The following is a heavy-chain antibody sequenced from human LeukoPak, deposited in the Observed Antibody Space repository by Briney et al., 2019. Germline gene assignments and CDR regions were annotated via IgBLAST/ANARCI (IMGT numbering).Heavy chain of an antibody. CDR2: TYYKSKWCN. V-gene: IGHV6-1*01. CDR1: GDSVSSNSAA. Sequence: SQTLSLTCALPGDSVSSNSAAWKWIRQSPSSCLEWLGKTYYKSKWCNDYAVSVKSRITINPDTSKNQFSLQLNSVTPEDTAIYYCARETYYFDYWGQGTLVTVSS. J-gene: IGHJ4*02. CDR3: ARETYYFDY.